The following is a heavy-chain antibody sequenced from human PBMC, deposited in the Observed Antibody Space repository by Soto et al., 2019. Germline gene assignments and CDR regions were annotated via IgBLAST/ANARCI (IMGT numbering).Heavy chain of an antibody. D-gene: IGHD6-13*01. V-gene: IGHV1-18*01. CDR1: GYTFTSYG. CDR2: ISAYNGNT. Sequence: QVQLVQSGAEVKKPGASVKVSCKASGYTFTSYGISWVRQAPGQGLEWMGWISAYNGNTNYAQKLQGRVTMTTDTSTSTAYMELRSLRSDDTAVYYWARESTRKTIIAAAGRNYYYYYMDVWGKGTTVTVSS. J-gene: IGHJ6*03. CDR3: ARESTRKTIIAAAGRNYYYYYMDV.